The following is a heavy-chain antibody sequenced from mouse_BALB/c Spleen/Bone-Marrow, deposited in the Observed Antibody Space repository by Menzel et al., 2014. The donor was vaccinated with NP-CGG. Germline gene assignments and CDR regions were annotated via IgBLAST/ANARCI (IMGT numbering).Heavy chain of an antibody. J-gene: IGHJ4*01. CDR3: ARHEDYGSSYYYAMDY. CDR1: GYTFTEYI. CDR2: FYPGSGSI. D-gene: IGHD1-1*01. Sequence: QVHLQQPGAELVKPGASVKLSRKASGYTFTEYIIHWVKQRSGQGLEWIGWFYPGSGSIKYNEKFKDKATLTADESSSTVYMELSRLTSEDSAVYFCARHEDYGSSYYYAMDYWGQGTSVTVSS. V-gene: IGHV1-62-2*01.